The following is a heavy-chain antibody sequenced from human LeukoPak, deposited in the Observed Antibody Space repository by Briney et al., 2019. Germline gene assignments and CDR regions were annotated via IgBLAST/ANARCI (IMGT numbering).Heavy chain of an antibody. CDR3: TRGGYYEPIDS. J-gene: IGHJ4*02. D-gene: IGHD3-22*01. CDR2: IYNSGST. CDR1: GGSISTYY. Sequence: PSETLSLTCSVSGGSISTYYWSWIRQTPGKGLEQIGYIYNSGSTNYNPSLEGRVTMSIDTSKNQFSLKLSSVTAADTAVYYCTRGGYYEPIDSWGQGTLVTVSS. V-gene: IGHV4-59*01.